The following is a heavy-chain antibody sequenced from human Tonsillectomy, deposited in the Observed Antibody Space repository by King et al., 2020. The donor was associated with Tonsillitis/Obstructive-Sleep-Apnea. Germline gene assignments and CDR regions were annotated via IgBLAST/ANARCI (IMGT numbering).Heavy chain of an antibody. D-gene: IGHD2-2*01. CDR3: ARLEVVAVPGAIPPGNNWFDP. CDR1: GYSFTSYW. Sequence: VQLVESGAEVKKPGESLKISCKSSGYSFTSYWIGWVRQMPGKGLEWMGIIYPGDSDTRYSPSFQGQVTISADKSISTAYLQWSSLKASDTAMYYCARLEVVAVPGAIPPGNNWFDPWGQGTPVTVSS. V-gene: IGHV5-51*03. J-gene: IGHJ5*02. CDR2: IYPGDSDT.